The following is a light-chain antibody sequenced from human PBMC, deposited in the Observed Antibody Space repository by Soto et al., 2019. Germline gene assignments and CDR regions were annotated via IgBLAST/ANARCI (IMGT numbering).Light chain of an antibody. J-gene: IGLJ2*01. CDR2: DNN. CDR1: SSNIENNF. V-gene: IGLV1-51*01. Sequence: QSVLTQPPSVSATPGQKVIISCSGSSSNIENNFVSWYQQLPGTAPKLLIFDNNKRPSGIPDRFSGSKSGTSATLGITGPQTGDEADYYCVAWDTSLTTTVIFGGVTKLTVL. CDR3: VAWDTSLTTTVI.